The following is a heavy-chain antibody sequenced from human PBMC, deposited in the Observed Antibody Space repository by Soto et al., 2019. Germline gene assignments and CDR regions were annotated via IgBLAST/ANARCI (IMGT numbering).Heavy chain of an antibody. CDR2: IYSGGDT. Sequence: EAHLVGSGGGLVQPGGSLRLSCAASGFAVSANYLSWVRQAPGKGLEWVSLIYSGGDTDYADSVRGRFTSSRDNSKNTLYLQMNSLKAEDTAVYYCATRMTTAPYWGQGALVNVS. J-gene: IGHJ4*02. D-gene: IGHD4-17*01. CDR3: ATRMTTAPY. V-gene: IGHV3-66*01. CDR1: GFAVSANY.